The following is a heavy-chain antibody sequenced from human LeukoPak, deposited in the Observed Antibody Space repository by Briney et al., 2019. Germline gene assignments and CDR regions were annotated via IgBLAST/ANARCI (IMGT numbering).Heavy chain of an antibody. J-gene: IGHJ4*02. CDR3: ARHLRFDY. CDR2: ITGGGGTT. CDR1: GFTFSSYA. Sequence: GGSLRLSCAASGFTFSSYAMNWVRQAPGKGLEWVSTITGGGGTTYYADSVKGRFTISRDNARNSLYLQLNSLRDEDTAVYYCARHLRFDYWGQGTLVTVSS. V-gene: IGHV3-23*01. D-gene: IGHD3-16*01.